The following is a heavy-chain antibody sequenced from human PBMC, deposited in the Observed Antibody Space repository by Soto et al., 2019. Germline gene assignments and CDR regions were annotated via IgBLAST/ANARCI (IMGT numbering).Heavy chain of an antibody. J-gene: IGHJ4*02. CDR2: IHYRGST. CDR1: GGSISTADYY. V-gene: IGHV4-30-4*01. Sequence: QVQLHESGPGLVRPSQTLSLTCNVSGGSISTADYYWSWIRQPPGKGLEWIGYIHYRGSTYYNPSLESRVARPMDTSKNQFSLNLTSVTAADTAVYFCVSYYESGGYIGYWGQGTLVTVSS. D-gene: IGHD3-22*01. CDR3: VSYYESGGYIGY.